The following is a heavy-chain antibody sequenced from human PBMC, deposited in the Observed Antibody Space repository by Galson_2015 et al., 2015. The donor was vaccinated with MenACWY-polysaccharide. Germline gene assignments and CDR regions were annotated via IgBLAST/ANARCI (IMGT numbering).Heavy chain of an antibody. D-gene: IGHD2-2*01. CDR1: GFTVSSNS. V-gene: IGHV3-53*01. CDR3: AREGSRIVFHAFDI. CDR2: LYNNGNR. J-gene: IGHJ3*02. Sequence: SLRLSCAASGFTVSSNSMTWVRQAPGKGLEWVSVLYNNGNRYYADSVKGRFTISRDNSKNTVFLEMNTLGVEDTAVYYCAREGSRIVFHAFDIWGQGTMVTVSS.